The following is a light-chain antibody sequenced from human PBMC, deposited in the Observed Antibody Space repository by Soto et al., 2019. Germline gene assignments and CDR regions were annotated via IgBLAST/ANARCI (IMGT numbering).Light chain of an antibody. J-gene: IGKJ1*01. CDR1: QAIRNY. CDR2: GAS. V-gene: IGKV1-6*01. CDR3: LQDHNYFWT. Sequence: AVQMTQSPSSLSASVGDRVTITCRASQAIRNYLGWYQQKPGKAPKLLIYGASSLQSGVPSRFAGSGSGTDFTLTISSLQPEDSASYFCLQDHNYFWTFGQGTKVEVK.